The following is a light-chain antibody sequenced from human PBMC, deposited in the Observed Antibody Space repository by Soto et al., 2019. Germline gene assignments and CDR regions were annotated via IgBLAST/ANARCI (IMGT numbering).Light chain of an antibody. V-gene: IGLV1-51*01. Sequence: QSVMTQPPSVSAAPGQKVTISCSGSSSNIGGNSVSWYQQLPGTAPKLLIYDDNKRPSGIPDRFSGSKSGTSASLAISGLQSEDEADYYCAAWDDSLNGRVFGGGTQLTVL. CDR3: AAWDDSLNGRV. J-gene: IGLJ3*02. CDR1: SSNIGGNS. CDR2: DDN.